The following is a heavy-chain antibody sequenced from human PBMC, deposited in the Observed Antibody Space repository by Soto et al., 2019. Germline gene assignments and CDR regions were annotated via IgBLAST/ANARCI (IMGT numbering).Heavy chain of an antibody. J-gene: IGHJ3*02. Sequence: GGSLRLSCEASGFTFISYSMSCLRQAPGKRLEWSSAISGSVGSTYYADSVKARFTISRDNSKNTLYLQMNSLRAEDTAVYYCAKATYYYDSSGYYYVRDAFDIWGQGTMVTVS. CDR2: ISGSVGST. V-gene: IGHV3-23*01. CDR3: AKATYYYDSSGYYYVRDAFDI. D-gene: IGHD3-22*01. CDR1: GFTFISYS.